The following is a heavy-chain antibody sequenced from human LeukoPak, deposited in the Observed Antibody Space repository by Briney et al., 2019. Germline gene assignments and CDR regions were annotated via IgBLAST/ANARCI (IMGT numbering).Heavy chain of an antibody. D-gene: IGHD2-2*01. CDR2: ISSSGSTI. CDR1: GFTFSSYE. CDR3: TTHVPAAKRYYYYYYMDV. Sequence: PGGSLRLSCAASGFTFSSYEMNWVRQAPGKGLEWVSYISSSGSTIYYADSVKGRFTISRDNAKNSLYLQMNSLKTEDTAVYYCTTHVPAAKRYYYYYYMDVWGKGTTVTISS. V-gene: IGHV3-48*03. J-gene: IGHJ6*03.